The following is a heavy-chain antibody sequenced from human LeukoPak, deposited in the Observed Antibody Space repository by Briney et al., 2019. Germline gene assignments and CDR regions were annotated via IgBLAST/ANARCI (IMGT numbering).Heavy chain of an antibody. CDR2: ITGSGDST. J-gene: IGHJ4*02. Sequence: GGSLRLSCAASXFTFSNYAMSWVRQAPGKGLEWVSTITGSGDSTYHADSVKGRFTISRDNSKNTLYLQMNSLRAEDTAVYFCAKCKGVDYFDSWGQGTLVTVSS. CDR3: AKCKGVDYFDS. D-gene: IGHD3-3*01. CDR1: XFTFSNYA. V-gene: IGHV3-23*01.